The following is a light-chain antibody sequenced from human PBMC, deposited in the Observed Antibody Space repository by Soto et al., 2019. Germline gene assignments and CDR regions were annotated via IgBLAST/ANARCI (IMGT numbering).Light chain of an antibody. J-gene: IGLJ3*02. CDR1: SSNIGAGYD. Sequence: VLTQPPSVSGAPGQRVTISCTGSSSNIGAGYDVHWYQQLPGTAPKLLIYGNSNRPSGVPDRFSGSKSGTSASLAITGLQAEDEADYYCQSYDSSLSGSLFGGGTKLPVL. CDR2: GNS. CDR3: QSYDSSLSGSL. V-gene: IGLV1-40*01.